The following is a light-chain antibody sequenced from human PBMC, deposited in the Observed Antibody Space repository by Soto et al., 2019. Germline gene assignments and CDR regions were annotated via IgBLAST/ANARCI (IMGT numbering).Light chain of an antibody. V-gene: IGKV1-12*01. CDR3: QQTNSFPLT. CDR1: QDIATW. Sequence: DIQMTQSPSSVSASIGDRVTFTCRASQDIATWLAWYQQKPGKAPKLLIYTASTLQSGVPSRFSGSGSGSDFTLTISSLQPEDFATYYCQQTNSFPLTFGGGTKVEIK. J-gene: IGKJ4*01. CDR2: TAS.